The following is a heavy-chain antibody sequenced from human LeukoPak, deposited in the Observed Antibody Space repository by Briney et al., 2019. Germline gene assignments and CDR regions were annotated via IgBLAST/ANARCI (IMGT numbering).Heavy chain of an antibody. CDR2: IYYSGST. J-gene: IGHJ4*02. Sequence: PQTLSLTCTVSGGSISSGGYYWSWIRQHPGTGLEWIGYIYYSGSTYYNPSLKSRVTISVDTSKNQFSLKLSSVTAADTAVYYCARGDIVATIEDWGQGTLVTVSS. D-gene: IGHD5-12*01. CDR1: GGSISSGGYY. CDR3: ARGDIVATIED. V-gene: IGHV4-31*03.